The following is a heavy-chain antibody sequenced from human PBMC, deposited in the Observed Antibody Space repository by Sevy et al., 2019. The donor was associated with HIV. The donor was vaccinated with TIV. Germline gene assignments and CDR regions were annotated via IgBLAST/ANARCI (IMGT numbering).Heavy chain of an antibody. CDR2: IYPGDSDT. Sequence: MQGESLKISCKGSGYSFTSYWIGWVRQMPGKGLEWMGIIYPGDSDTRYSPSFQGQVTISADKSISTAYLQWSSLKASDTAMYYCASATGDYYDSIGWFDPWGQGTLVTVSS. D-gene: IGHD3-22*01. V-gene: IGHV5-51*03. J-gene: IGHJ5*02. CDR3: ASATGDYYDSIGWFDP. CDR1: GYSFTSYW.